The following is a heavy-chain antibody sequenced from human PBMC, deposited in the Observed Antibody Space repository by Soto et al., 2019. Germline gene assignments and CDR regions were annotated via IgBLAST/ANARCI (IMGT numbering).Heavy chain of an antibody. J-gene: IGHJ4*02. CDR3: ARSPHRPRWLDY. D-gene: IGHD6-6*01. V-gene: IGHV4-34*01. CDR1: GGSFSGYY. Sequence: ASETLSLTCAAYGGSFSGYYWSWIRQTPGKGLEWIGDINHSGSTNYNPSLKSRVTISVDTSKNQFSLKLSSVTAADTAVYYCARSPHRPRWLDYWGQGPLLTVSS. CDR2: INHSGST.